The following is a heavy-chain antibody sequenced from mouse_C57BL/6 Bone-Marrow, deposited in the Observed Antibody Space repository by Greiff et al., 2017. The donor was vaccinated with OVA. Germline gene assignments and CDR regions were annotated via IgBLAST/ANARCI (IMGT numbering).Heavy chain of an antibody. CDR1: GYSFTDYN. J-gene: IGHJ3*01. CDR3: ARPFYYAPAWFAY. D-gene: IGHD2-1*01. V-gene: IGHV1-39*01. Sequence: VQLKESGPELVKPGASVKISCKASGYSFTDYNMNWVKQSNGKSLEWIGVINPNYGTTSYNQKFKGKATLTVDQSSSTAYMQLNSLTSEDSAVYYCARPFYYAPAWFAYWGQGTLVTVSA. CDR2: INPNYGTT.